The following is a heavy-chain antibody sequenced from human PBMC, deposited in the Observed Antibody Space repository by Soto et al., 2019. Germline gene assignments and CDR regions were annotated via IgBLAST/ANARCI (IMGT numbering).Heavy chain of an antibody. D-gene: IGHD1-26*01. J-gene: IGHJ4*02. CDR1: GFNFNIYA. Sequence: GGSLRLSCAASGFNFNIYALNWVRQAPGKGLEWVSSISGGGRFTYYADSVKGRFTISRDDSKNTLYLQMTSLRPEDTAVFYCAKSGPTNHFDQWGQGXLVTVSS. CDR3: AKSGPTNHFDQ. V-gene: IGHV3-23*01. CDR2: ISGGGRFT.